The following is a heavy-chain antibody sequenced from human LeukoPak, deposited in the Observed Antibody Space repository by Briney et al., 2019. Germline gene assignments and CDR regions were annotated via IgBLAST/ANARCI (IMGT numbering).Heavy chain of an antibody. V-gene: IGHV1-2*02. CDR3: ARIGYNHYFDY. CDR2: INPNSGGT. D-gene: IGHD1-14*01. CDR1: GYTFTDYY. Sequence: ASVEASCKASGYTFTDYYLHWVRQAPGQGLEWMGWINPNSGGTNYAQTFQGRVTMTRDTSITTAYLELSRLRSDDTAVYYCARIGYNHYFDYWGQGTLVTVSS. J-gene: IGHJ4*02.